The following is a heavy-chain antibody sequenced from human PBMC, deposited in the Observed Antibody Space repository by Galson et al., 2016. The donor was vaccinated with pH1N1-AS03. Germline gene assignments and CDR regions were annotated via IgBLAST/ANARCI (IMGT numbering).Heavy chain of an antibody. V-gene: IGHV4-59*08. CDR1: GGSIGSYY. D-gene: IGHD2-21*02. Sequence: GGSIGSYYWSLIRQPPGMGLEWIGYVYDSGSINYNPSLKSRVTISVDTSKNQFSLKLSSVTAADTAVYYCARIVVVTPSYWYFDLWGRGTLVTVSS. CDR3: ARIVVVTPSYWYFDL. CDR2: VYDSGSI. J-gene: IGHJ2*01.